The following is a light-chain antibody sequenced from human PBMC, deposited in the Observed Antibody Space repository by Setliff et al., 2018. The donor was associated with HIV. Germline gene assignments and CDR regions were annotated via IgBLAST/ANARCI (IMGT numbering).Light chain of an antibody. J-gene: IGLJ2*01. CDR3: ATWDDSLGGI. V-gene: IGLV1-51*01. Sequence: QSALTQPPSVSAAPGEKVTISCSGGATNIGDNFVAWFQQLPGTAPRLIIFDTDKRRSGIPARFSASKSGTSAALGITELQTGDEADYYCATWDDSLGGIFGGGTK. CDR2: DTD. CDR1: ATNIGDNF.